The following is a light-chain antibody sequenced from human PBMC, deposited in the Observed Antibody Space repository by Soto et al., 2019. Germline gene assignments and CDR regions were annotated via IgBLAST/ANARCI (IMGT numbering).Light chain of an antibody. CDR3: QQFGY. CDR2: ATS. Sequence: EIVLTQSPGALSLSPGERAILSCRASQSLSSNYLAWYQQKPGQAPRLLIDATSSRATGIPDRFSASGSGTDCTLTISRLESEESAVYYCQQFGYFGGGTKVEIK. V-gene: IGKV3-20*01. CDR1: QSLSSNY. J-gene: IGKJ4*01.